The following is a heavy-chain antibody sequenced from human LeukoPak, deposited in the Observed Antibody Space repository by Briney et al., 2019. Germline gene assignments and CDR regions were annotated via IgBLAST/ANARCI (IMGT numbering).Heavy chain of an antibody. CDR1: GYTFTSYG. CDR3: ARRGDYYDSSGYYSPYYFDY. Sequence: GASXKVSCKASGYTFTSYGISWVRQAPGQGLEWMGWISAYNGNTNYAQKLQGRVTMTTDKYTSTAYMELRRLRSDDTAVYYCARRGDYYDSSGYYSPYYFDYWGQGTLSPSPQ. V-gene: IGHV1-18*01. CDR2: ISAYNGNT. J-gene: IGHJ4*02. D-gene: IGHD3-22*01.